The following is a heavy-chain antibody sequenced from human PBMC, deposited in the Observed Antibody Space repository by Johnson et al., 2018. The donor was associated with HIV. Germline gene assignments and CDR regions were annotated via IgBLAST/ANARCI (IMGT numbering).Heavy chain of an antibody. D-gene: IGHD3-22*01. Sequence: QVQLVESGGGVVQPGRSLRLSCAASGFTFSSYAMHWVRQAPGKGLEWVAVISYDGSNKYYADSVKCRLTISRDNSKNTLYLQMNSLRAEDTAVYYCARENSSGYHDAFDIWGQGTLVTVSS. CDR3: ARENSSGYHDAFDI. J-gene: IGHJ3*02. CDR2: ISYDGSNK. V-gene: IGHV3-30-3*01. CDR1: GFTFSSYA.